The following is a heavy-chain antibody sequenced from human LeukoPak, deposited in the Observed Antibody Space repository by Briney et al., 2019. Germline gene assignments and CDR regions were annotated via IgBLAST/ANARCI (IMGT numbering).Heavy chain of an antibody. CDR3: ARVYSSGWYGGY. V-gene: IGHV3-11*01. Sequence: PGGPLRPSCAASGFTFSAYYMSWIGQAPGKGLEGVSYISSSGSTIYYADSVKGRFTISRDNAKNSLYLQMNSLRAEDTAVYYCARVYSSGWYGGYWGQGTLVTVSS. CDR1: GFTFSAYY. D-gene: IGHD6-19*01. CDR2: ISSSGSTI. J-gene: IGHJ4*02.